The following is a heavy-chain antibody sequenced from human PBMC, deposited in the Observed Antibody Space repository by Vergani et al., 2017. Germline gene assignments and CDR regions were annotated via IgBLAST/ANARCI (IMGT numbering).Heavy chain of an antibody. CDR1: GYSISSGYY. D-gene: IGHD3-22*01. V-gene: IGHV4-38-2*01. CDR3: ARGCRYYYDSSGYYLVDY. J-gene: IGHJ4*02. CDR2: IYHSGST. Sequence: QVQLQESGPGLVKPSETLSLTCAVSGYSISSGYYWGWIRQPPGKGLEWIGSIYHSGSTYYNPSLKSRVTISVDTSKNQFSLKLSSVTAADTAVYYCARGCRYYYDSSGYYLVDYWGQGTLVTVSS.